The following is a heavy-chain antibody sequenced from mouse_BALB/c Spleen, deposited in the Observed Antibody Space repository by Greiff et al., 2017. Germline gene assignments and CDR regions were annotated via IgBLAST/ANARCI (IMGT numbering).Heavy chain of an antibody. Sequence: EVKLVESGGGLVKPGGSLKLSCAASGFTFSDYYMYWVRQTPEKRLEWVATISDGGSYTYYPDSVKGRFTISRDNAKNNLYLQMSSLKSEDTAMYYCARDGEVRRLAWFAYWGQGTLVTVSA. V-gene: IGHV5-4*02. CDR3: ARDGEVRRLAWFAY. CDR2: ISDGGSYT. D-gene: IGHD2-14*01. J-gene: IGHJ3*01. CDR1: GFTFSDYY.